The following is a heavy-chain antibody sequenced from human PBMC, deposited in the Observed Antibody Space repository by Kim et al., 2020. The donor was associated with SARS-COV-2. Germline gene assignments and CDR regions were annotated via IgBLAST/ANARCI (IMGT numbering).Heavy chain of an antibody. CDR1: GFTFSSYG. CDR2: ISYDGSNK. J-gene: IGHJ6*02. Sequence: GGSLRLSCAASGFTFSSYGMHWVRQAPGKGLEWVAVISYDGSNKYYADSVKGRFTISRDNSKNTLYLQMNSLRAEDTAVYYCANIKDIVVVPAAIAGDYYGMDVWGQGTTVTVSS. CDR3: ANIKDIVVVPAAIAGDYYGMDV. V-gene: IGHV3-30*18. D-gene: IGHD2-2*01.